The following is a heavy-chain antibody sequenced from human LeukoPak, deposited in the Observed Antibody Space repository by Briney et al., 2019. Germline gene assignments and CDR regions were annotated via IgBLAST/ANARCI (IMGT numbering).Heavy chain of an antibody. CDR1: GGSISSSSDF. D-gene: IGHD1-1*01. CDR3: ARHRWDGTFNFDY. CDR2: IYYSGRT. J-gene: IGHJ4*02. Sequence: SETLSLTCTVSGGSISSSSDFWGWIRQPPGKGLEWIGSIYYSGRTYNNPSLKGRVTISVDTSKNQFSLKLSSVTAADTAVYYCARHRWDGTFNFDYWGQGTLVPVSS. V-gene: IGHV4-39*01.